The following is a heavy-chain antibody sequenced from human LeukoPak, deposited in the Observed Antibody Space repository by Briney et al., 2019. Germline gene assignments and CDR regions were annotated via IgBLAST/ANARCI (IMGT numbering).Heavy chain of an antibody. CDR2: IYYSGST. V-gene: IGHV4-39*07. J-gene: IGHJ6*03. D-gene: IGHD6-13*01. CDR1: GGSISSSSYY. CDR3: ARDGVIAAAGTYYYYYYMDA. Sequence: SETLSLTCTVSGGSISSSSYYWGWIRQPPGKGLEWIGSIYYSGSTYYNPSLKSRVTISVDTSKNQFSLKLSSVTAADTAVYYCARDGVIAAAGTYYYYYYMDAWGKGTTVTVSS.